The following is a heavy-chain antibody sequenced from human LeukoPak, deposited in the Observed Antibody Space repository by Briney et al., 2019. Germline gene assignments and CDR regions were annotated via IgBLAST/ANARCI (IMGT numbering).Heavy chain of an antibody. CDR1: GFTFSSYA. Sequence: GSLRLSCAPSGFTFSSYAMSGVRHAPGKGLEWVSAISGSGGSTYYADSVKGRFTIARDNSKNSLYLQMNSLRAEDTAVYYCAKGAGYCSGWDFDYWGQGTLVTVSS. V-gene: IGHV3-23*01. D-gene: IGHD6-19*01. CDR3: AKGAGYCSGWDFDY. CDR2: ISGSGGST. J-gene: IGHJ4*02.